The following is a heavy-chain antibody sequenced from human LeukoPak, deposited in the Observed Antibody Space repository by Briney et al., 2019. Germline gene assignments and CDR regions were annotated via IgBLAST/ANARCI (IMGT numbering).Heavy chain of an antibody. D-gene: IGHD1-26*01. J-gene: IGHJ4*02. CDR2: INSDGSST. CDR1: GFTFSSHW. V-gene: IGHV3-74*01. Sequence: GGSLRLSCAAPGFTFSSHWMHWVRQAPGKGLVWVSRINSDGSSTSYADSVKGRFTISRDNAKNTLYLQMNSLRAEDTAIYYCARERVSGSYLDDYWGQGTPVTVSS. CDR3: ARERVSGSYLDDY.